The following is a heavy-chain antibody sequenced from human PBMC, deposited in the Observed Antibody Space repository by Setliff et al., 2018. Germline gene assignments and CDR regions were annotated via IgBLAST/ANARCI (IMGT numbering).Heavy chain of an antibody. V-gene: IGHV1-69*04. CDR2: FIPVLGKP. D-gene: IGHD3-3*01. Sequence: SVKVSCKASGATLSGVVFSWVRQAPGHGLEWMGRFIPVLGKPNYAPRFQGRLTITVDTSTGTSYLDLRSLRSDDTAIYYCATELRSPFWHFDLWGQGSLVTVSS. CDR3: ATELRSPFWHFDL. CDR1: GATLSGVV. J-gene: IGHJ4*02.